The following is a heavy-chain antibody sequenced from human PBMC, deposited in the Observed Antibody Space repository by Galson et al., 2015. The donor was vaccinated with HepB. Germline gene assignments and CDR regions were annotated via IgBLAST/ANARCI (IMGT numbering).Heavy chain of an antibody. CDR3: AKDGRQWLRPYYFDY. CDR1: GFTFSSYS. J-gene: IGHJ4*02. D-gene: IGHD5-12*01. Sequence: SLRLSCAASGFTFSSYSMSWVRQTPGKGLEWVSTISGSGGNTYYAGSVKGRFTISRDNSKNTLYLQMNSLRAEDTAVYYCAKDGRQWLRPYYFDYWGQGTLVTVSS. V-gene: IGHV3-23*01. CDR2: ISGSGGNT.